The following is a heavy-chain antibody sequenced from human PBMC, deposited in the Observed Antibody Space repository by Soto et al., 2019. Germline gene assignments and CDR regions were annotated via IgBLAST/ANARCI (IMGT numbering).Heavy chain of an antibody. CDR2: INPNSGGT. V-gene: IGHV1-2*04. J-gene: IGHJ6*02. Sequence: ASVKVSCKASGYTFTGYYMHWVRQAPGQGLEWMGWINPNSGGTNYAQKFQGWVTMTRDTSISTAYMELSRLRSDDTAVYYCARDREVVAADYYYGMDVWGQGTKVTVYS. CDR3: ARDREVVAADYYYGMDV. CDR1: GYTFTGYY. D-gene: IGHD2-15*01.